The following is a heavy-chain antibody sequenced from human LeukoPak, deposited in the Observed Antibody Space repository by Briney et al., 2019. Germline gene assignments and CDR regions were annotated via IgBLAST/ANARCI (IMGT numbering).Heavy chain of an antibody. Sequence: PSETLSLTCIVSGGSISSTTYYWGWIRQPPGKRLEWIGSIYYSGNTYYNPSLKSRVTISIDTSKNQFSLNLNSVTAADTAVYYCARGRGAFDIWGQGTMVTVSS. V-gene: IGHV4-39*02. CDR3: ARGRGAFDI. CDR2: IYYSGNT. J-gene: IGHJ3*02. CDR1: GGSISSTTYY.